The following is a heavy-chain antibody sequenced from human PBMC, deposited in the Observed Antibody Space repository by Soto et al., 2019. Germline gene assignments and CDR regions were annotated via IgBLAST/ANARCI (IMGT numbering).Heavy chain of an antibody. CDR2: IYYSGST. D-gene: IGHD2-8*01. CDR1: GGSISSYY. Sequence: QVQLQESGPGLVKPSETLSLTCTVSGGSISSYYWSWIRQPPGKGLEWIGYIYYSGSTNYNPSLSAVGVSNAMGPHKPPPPTGAASVCHQSLPSIVCAWGC. J-gene: IGHJ2*01. CDR3: CA. V-gene: IGHV4-59*01.